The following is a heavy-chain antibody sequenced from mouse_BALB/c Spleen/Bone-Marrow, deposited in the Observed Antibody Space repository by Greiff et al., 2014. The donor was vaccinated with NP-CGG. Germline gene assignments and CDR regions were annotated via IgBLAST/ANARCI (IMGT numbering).Heavy chain of an antibody. V-gene: IGHV5-17*02. CDR1: GFTFSSFG. Sequence: EVMLVESGGGLVQPGGSRKLSCAASGFTFSSFGMHWVRQAPEKGLEWVAYISSGSSTIYYADTVKGRFTISRDNPKNTPFLQMTSLRSEDTAMYYCARSPYGYDGRDYWGQGTSVTVSS. CDR3: ARSPYGYDGRDY. CDR2: ISSGSSTI. D-gene: IGHD2-2*01. J-gene: IGHJ4*01.